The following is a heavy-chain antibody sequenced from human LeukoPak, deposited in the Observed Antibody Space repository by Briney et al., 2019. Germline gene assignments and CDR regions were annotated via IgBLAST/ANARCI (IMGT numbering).Heavy chain of an antibody. J-gene: IGHJ5*02. V-gene: IGHV3-30*02. Sequence: GGSLRLSRVASGYIFSCCGVHWVRQAPGKGLEWVAFIGYDGSKKYYRDSVKGRFTISRDNSRNTLYLQMNSLRTEDTAVYYCGRTNSYDYVDPWGQGTLVTVSS. CDR3: GRTNSYDYVDP. D-gene: IGHD3-16*01. CDR2: IGYDGSKK. CDR1: GYIFSCCG.